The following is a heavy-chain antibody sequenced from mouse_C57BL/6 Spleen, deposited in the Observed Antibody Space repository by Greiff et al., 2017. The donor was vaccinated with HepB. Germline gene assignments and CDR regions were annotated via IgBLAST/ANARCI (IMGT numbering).Heavy chain of an antibody. CDR3: ARENWAHYFDY. J-gene: IGHJ2*01. CDR1: GYTFTDYY. CDR2: INPNNGGT. D-gene: IGHD4-1*01. Sequence: VQLQQSGPELVKPGASVKISCKASGYTFTDYYMNWVKQSHGKSLEWIGDINPNNGGTSYNQKFKGKATLTVDKSSSTAYMELRSLTSEDSAVYYCARENWAHYFDYWGQGTTLTVSS. V-gene: IGHV1-26*01.